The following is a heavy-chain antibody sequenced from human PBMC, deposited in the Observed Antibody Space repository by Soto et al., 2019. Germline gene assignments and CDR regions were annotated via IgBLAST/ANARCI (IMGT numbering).Heavy chain of an antibody. V-gene: IGHV4-34*01. CDR3: ARLVHRAMVRGWRYNWVAP. CDR1: GGSFSGYY. J-gene: IGHJ5*02. D-gene: IGHD3-10*01. CDR2: INHSGST. Sequence: QVQLQQWGAGLLKPSETLSLTCAVYGGSFSGYYWSWIRQPPGKGLEWIGEINHSGSTNYNPSLMRRVTTSVDTSKDQSSLRLSSVAAAVTAMYYCARLVHRAMVRGWRYNWVAPWGQGTLVTVSS.